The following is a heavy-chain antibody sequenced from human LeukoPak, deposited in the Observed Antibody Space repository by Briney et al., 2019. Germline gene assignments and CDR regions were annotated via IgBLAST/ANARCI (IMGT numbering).Heavy chain of an antibody. D-gene: IGHD6-13*01. J-gene: IGHJ4*02. CDR3: ARDRVIAAAGFRYFDY. Sequence: SVKVSCKASGGTFSSYAISWVRQAPGQGLEWMGGIIPIFGTANYAQKFQGRVTITTDESTSTAYMELSSLRSEDTAVYYCARDRVIAAAGFRYFDYWGQGTLVTVSS. V-gene: IGHV1-69*05. CDR2: IIPIFGTA. CDR1: GGTFSSYA.